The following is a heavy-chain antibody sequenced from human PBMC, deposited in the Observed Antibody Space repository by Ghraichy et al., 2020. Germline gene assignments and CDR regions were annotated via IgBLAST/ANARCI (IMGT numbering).Heavy chain of an antibody. CDR3: ARQAGQWLVPLYYYMDV. CDR2: IYYSGST. CDR1: GGSISSSSYY. V-gene: IGHV4-39*01. D-gene: IGHD6-19*01. Sequence: SETLSLTCTVSGGSISSSSYYWGWIRQPPGKGLEWIGSIYYSGSTYYNPSLKSRVTISVDTSKNQFSLKLSSVTAADTAVYYCARQAGQWLVPLYYYMDVWGKGTTVTVSS. J-gene: IGHJ6*03.